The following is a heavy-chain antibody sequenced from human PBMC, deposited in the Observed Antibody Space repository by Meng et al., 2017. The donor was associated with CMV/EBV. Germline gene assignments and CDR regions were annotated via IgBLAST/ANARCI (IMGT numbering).Heavy chain of an antibody. CDR3: ARVNPNYYFYGMDV. Sequence: SETLSLTCTVSGGSISSSSYYWGWLRQPPGQGLEWVGTIYFSGSPYYNPSLQSRVTISVDTSKNQFSLKLSFVTAADTAVYYCARVNPNYYFYGMDVWGQGTTVTVSS. V-gene: IGHV4-39*07. J-gene: IGHJ6*02. CDR1: GGSISSSSYY. CDR2: IYFSGSP.